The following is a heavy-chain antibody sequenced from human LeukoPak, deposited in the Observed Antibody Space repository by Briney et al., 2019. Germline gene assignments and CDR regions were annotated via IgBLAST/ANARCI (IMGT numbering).Heavy chain of an antibody. Sequence: PGGSLRLSCAASGFTFSSYAMSWVRQAPGKGLEWVSDISGSGISTYYADSVKGRFTISRDNSKNTLYLQMNSLRAEDTAVYYCAKAEAYSSSSGAFDPWGQGTLVTVSS. D-gene: IGHD6-6*01. J-gene: IGHJ5*02. CDR1: GFTFSSYA. CDR2: ISGSGIST. CDR3: AKAEAYSSSSGAFDP. V-gene: IGHV3-23*01.